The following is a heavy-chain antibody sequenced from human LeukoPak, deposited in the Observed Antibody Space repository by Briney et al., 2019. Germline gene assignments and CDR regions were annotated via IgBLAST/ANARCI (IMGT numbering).Heavy chain of an antibody. CDR3: ARVNRGYSYGYLYYFDY. CDR2: IWYDGSNK. V-gene: IGHV3-33*08. CDR1: GFTFGDSY. Sequence: PGGSLRLSCAASGFTFGDSYMSWVRQAPGKGLEWVAVIWYDGSNKYYADSVKGRFTISRDNSKNTLYLQMNSLRAEDTAVYYCARVNRGYSYGYLYYFDYWGQGTLVTVSS. J-gene: IGHJ4*02. D-gene: IGHD5-18*01.